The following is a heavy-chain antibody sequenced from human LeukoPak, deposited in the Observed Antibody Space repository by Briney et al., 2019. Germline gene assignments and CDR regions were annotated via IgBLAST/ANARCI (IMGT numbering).Heavy chain of an antibody. Sequence: SETLSLTCTVSGDSIDSYYWSWIRQPPGKGLEWIGYIYYRGTTSYNPFLKSRVTMSVDTSKNQFSLKLNSVTAADTAVYYCARLPRYGGYDHFDYWGQGILVIVSS. CDR2: IYYRGTT. V-gene: IGHV4-59*12. D-gene: IGHD5-12*01. J-gene: IGHJ4*02. CDR3: ARLPRYGGYDHFDY. CDR1: GDSIDSYY.